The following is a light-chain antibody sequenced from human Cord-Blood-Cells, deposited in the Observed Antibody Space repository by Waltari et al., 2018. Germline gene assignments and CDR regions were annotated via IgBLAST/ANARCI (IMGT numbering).Light chain of an antibody. CDR1: SSNIGSNT. V-gene: IGLV1-44*01. Sequence: QSVLTQPHSASGTPGQRVTISCSGSSSNIGSNTVNWYQQLPGTAPKLLIHSNTQRPSGVPDRFSGSKSGTSASLAISGLQSEDEADYYCAAWDDSLNGWVFGGGTKLTVL. CDR2: SNT. CDR3: AAWDDSLNGWV. J-gene: IGLJ3*02.